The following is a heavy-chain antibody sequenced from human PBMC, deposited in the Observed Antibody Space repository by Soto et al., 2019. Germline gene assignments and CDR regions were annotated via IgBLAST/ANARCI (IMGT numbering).Heavy chain of an antibody. CDR2: IYYSGST. J-gene: IGHJ4*02. Sequence: QVQLQESGPGLVKPSQTLSLTCTVSGGSISSGAYYWSWIRQHPGKGLEWIGNIYYSGSTYYNASLKSRVTISLDTSKNQFSLKLSSVTAADTAVYYCARESCSGGGCFDYWGQGTLVTVSS. D-gene: IGHD2-15*01. CDR3: ARESCSGGGCFDY. V-gene: IGHV4-31*03. CDR1: GGSISSGAYY.